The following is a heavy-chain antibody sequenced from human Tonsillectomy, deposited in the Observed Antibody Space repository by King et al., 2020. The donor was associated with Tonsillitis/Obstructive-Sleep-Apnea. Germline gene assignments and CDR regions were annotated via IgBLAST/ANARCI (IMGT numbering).Heavy chain of an antibody. CDR1: GFTFSSYA. V-gene: IGHV3-23*04. D-gene: IGHD3-16*01. Sequence: VQLVESGGGLVQPGGSLRLSCAASGFTFSSYAMSWVCQAPGKGLEWVSAISGSGGTTYYADSVKGRFTISRDNSKNTLYLQMNSLRAEDTAVYYCAKDQSYGCVWGSASFDYWGHGTLVTVSS. CDR2: ISGSGGTT. CDR3: AKDQSYGCVWGSASFDY. J-gene: IGHJ4*01.